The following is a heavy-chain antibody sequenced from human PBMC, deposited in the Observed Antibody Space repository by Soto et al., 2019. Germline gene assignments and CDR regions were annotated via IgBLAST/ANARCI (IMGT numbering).Heavy chain of an antibody. Sequence: DVQVLESGGDLVQPGGSLRLSCAASGFTFNSYAMSWVRQAPGKGLEWVSSVSAGGDMTYYSDSVKGRFTISRDNSNNALFLQMYSLRIEDTALYYCARGDRGGSGSPASYYYSGLDVWGQGTTFTVS. D-gene: IGHD3-10*01. CDR1: GFTFNSYA. CDR3: ARGDRGGSGSPASYYYSGLDV. V-gene: IGHV3-23*01. J-gene: IGHJ6*02. CDR2: VSAGGDMT.